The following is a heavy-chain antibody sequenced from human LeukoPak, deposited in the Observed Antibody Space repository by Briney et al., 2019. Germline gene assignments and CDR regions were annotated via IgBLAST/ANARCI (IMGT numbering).Heavy chain of an antibody. Sequence: GSLRLSCAASGFTFSSYVMTWIRQPPGKGLQWIGQIDHSGTTHSIPSLTSRVTISLDTSQSQVSLKVNSVTAADTAVYFCARGGNGWYFDLWGRGTLVTVSS. CDR3: ARGGNGWYFDL. CDR1: GFTFSSYV. CDR2: IDHSGTT. V-gene: IGHV4-34*01. J-gene: IGHJ2*01. D-gene: IGHD1-14*01.